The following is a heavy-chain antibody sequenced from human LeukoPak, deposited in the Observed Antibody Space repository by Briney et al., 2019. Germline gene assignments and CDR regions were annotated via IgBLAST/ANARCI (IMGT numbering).Heavy chain of an antibody. CDR1: GFTFSSYA. CDR3: AGPYDY. V-gene: IGHV3-30-3*01. J-gene: IGHJ4*02. CDR2: ISYDGSNK. Sequence: HSGGSLRLSCAASGFTFSSYAMHWVRQAPGKGLEWVAVISYDGSNKYYADSVKGRFTISRDNSKNTLYLQMNSLRAEDTAVYYCAGPYDYWGQGTLVTVSS.